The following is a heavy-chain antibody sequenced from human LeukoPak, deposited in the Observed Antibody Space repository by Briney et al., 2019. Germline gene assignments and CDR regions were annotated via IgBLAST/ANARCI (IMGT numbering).Heavy chain of an antibody. CDR2: IFHTGST. CDR3: ARVPYDSSGYPFDY. CDR1: GGSMSSYY. V-gene: IGHV4-59*01. Sequence: PSETLSLTCTVSGGSMSSYYWSWIRQPPGKGLEWIGYIFHTGSTTYNPSLKSRVTISVDTSRNHFSLKLSSVTAADTAVYYCARVPYDSSGYPFDYWGQGTLVTVSS. J-gene: IGHJ4*02. D-gene: IGHD3-22*01.